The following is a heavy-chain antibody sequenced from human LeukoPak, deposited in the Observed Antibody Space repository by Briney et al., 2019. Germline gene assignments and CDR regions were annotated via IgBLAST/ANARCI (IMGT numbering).Heavy chain of an antibody. CDR2: IHYSGST. Sequence: SEPLSLTCTVSGGSISSYYWNWIRQPPGKGLEWIGYIHYSGSTNCNPSLKSRVTISVDTSKNQFSLKLNSVTAADTAVYFCTRDVSGNVGFDYWGQGTLVAVSS. J-gene: IGHJ4*02. CDR1: GGSISSYY. V-gene: IGHV4-59*01. CDR3: TRDVSGNVGFDY. D-gene: IGHD4-23*01.